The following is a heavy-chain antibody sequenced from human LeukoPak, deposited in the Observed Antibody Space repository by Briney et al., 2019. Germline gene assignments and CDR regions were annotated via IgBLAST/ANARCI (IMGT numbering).Heavy chain of an antibody. CDR1: GFTFSAFA. V-gene: IGHV3-23*01. CDR3: ASSFYGRSGYPYPFPHLYFDY. CDR2: ISGTGETT. J-gene: IGHJ4*02. Sequence: GGSLRLSCEASGFTFSAFAMSWVRQVPGKGLEWVSGISGTGETTYYADSVTGRFTMSRDNSRNTVSLHMSSLRAGDTAVYFCASSFYGRSGYPYPFPHLYFDYWGQGILVTVSS. D-gene: IGHD3-3*01.